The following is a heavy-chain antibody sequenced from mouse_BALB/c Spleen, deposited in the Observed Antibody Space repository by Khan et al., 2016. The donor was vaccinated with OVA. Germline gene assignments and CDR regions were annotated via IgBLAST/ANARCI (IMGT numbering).Heavy chain of an antibody. J-gene: IGHJ3*01. CDR2: INPSNGGT. Sequence: QVQLKQSGAELVKPGASVKLSCKASGYTFTSYYMYWVKQRPGQGLEWIGEINPSNGGTNFNEKFKSKATLTVDKSYSTSYMQLSSLTSEDSAVYYCTRSGYGSFAYWGQGTLVTVSA. CDR3: TRSGYGSFAY. V-gene: IGHV1S81*02. D-gene: IGHD2-2*01. CDR1: GYTFTSYY.